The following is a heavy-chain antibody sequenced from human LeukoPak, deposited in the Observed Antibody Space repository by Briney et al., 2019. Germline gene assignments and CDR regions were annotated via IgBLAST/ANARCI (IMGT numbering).Heavy chain of an antibody. Sequence: SETLSLTCTVSGGSISSYYWSWIRQPPGKGLEWIGYIYYSGSTNYNPSLKSRVTISVDTSKNQFSLKLSSVTAADTAVYYCARESSSGWYESGVWGPGTLVTVSS. CDR3: ARESSSGWYESGV. J-gene: IGHJ4*02. CDR2: IYYSGST. V-gene: IGHV4-59*01. CDR1: GGSISSYY. D-gene: IGHD6-19*01.